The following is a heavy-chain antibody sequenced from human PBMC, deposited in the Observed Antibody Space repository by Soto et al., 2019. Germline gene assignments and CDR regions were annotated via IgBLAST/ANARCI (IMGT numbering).Heavy chain of an antibody. CDR3: AREVRGTRRKYYYYGMDV. D-gene: IGHD3-10*01. V-gene: IGHV3-11*06. CDR2: ISSSSSYT. CDR1: GFTFSDYY. J-gene: IGHJ6*02. Sequence: GGSLRLSCAASGFTFSDYYMSWIRQAPGKGLEWVSYISSSSSYTNYADSVKGRFTISRDNAKNSLYLQMNSLRAEDTAVYYCAREVRGTRRKYYYYGMDVWGQGTTVTVSS.